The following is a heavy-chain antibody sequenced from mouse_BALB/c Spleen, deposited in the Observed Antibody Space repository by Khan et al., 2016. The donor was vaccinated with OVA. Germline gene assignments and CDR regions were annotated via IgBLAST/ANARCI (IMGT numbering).Heavy chain of an antibody. J-gene: IGHJ4*01. D-gene: IGHD2-3*01. CDR1: GYSFTSDYA. V-gene: IGHV3-2*02. CDR2: ISYSGST. CDR3: AEDGSRYNYAMDY. Sequence: EVQLVESGPGLVKPSQSLSLTCTVTGYSFTSDYAWNWIRQFPGNKLEWMGYISYSGSTNYNPSLKSRHSITRDTSKNQFFLQLNTVTTEDIATCDCAEDGSRYNYAMDYWGQGTSVTVSS.